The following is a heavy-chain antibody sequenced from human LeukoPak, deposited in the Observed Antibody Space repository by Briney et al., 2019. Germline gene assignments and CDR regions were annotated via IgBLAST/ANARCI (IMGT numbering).Heavy chain of an antibody. CDR3: ARAFYGSGPYYYGMDV. CDR1: GFTFSSYD. J-gene: IGHJ6*02. Sequence: PGGSLRLSCAAPGFTFSSYDMHWVRQAPGKGLEWVSAIGTAGATYYPGSVKGRFTISRENAKNSLYLQMNSLRAGDTAVYYCARAFYGSGPYYYGMDVWGQGTTVTVSS. V-gene: IGHV3-13*01. CDR2: IGTAGAT. D-gene: IGHD3-10*01.